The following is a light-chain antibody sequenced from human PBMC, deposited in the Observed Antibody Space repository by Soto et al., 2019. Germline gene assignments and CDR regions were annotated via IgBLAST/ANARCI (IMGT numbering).Light chain of an antibody. Sequence: EIVLTQSPGTLSLSPWERATLSCRASQSVSSNYLAWYHQKPGQAPRLLIYGASTRATGIPARFSGSGSGTEFTLTISSLQSEDFAVYYCQQYNNWPPITFGQGTRLEIK. V-gene: IGKV3-15*01. CDR3: QQYNNWPPIT. J-gene: IGKJ5*01. CDR1: QSVSSN. CDR2: GAS.